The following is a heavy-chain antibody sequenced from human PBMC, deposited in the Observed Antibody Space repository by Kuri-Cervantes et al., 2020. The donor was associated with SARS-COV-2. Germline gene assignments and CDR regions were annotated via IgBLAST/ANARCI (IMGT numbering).Heavy chain of an antibody. Sequence: ESLKISCAVSGYSISSGYYWGWIRQPPGKGLEWIGSIYHSGSTHYKPSLKSRVTLSVDTSKKQFSLKLSSVTAADTAVYYCARHSRLADFDYWGQGTLVTVSS. D-gene: IGHD6-19*01. CDR1: GYSISSGYY. J-gene: IGHJ4*02. V-gene: IGHV4-38-2*01. CDR2: IYHSGST. CDR3: ARHSRLADFDY.